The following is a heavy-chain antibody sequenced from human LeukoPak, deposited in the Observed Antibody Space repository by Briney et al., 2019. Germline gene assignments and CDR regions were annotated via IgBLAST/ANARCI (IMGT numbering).Heavy chain of an antibody. V-gene: IGHV4-34*01. CDR2: INHSGST. CDR1: GGSFSGYY. Sequence: SETLSLTCAVYGGSFSGYYWSWIRQPPGKGLEWIGEINHSGSTNYNPSLKSRVTISVDTSKNQFSLKLSSVTAADTAVYYCARVPAHSSSWYKYFQHWGQGTLVTVSS. CDR3: ARVPAHSSSWYKYFQH. D-gene: IGHD6-13*01. J-gene: IGHJ1*01.